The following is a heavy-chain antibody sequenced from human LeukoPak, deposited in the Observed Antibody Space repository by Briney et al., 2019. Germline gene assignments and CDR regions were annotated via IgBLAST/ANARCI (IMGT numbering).Heavy chain of an antibody. D-gene: IGHD3-3*01. CDR3: ARVPGAIFGVADY. V-gene: IGHV3-64*01. Sequence: GGSLRPSCAASGFTFSSYAMHWVRQAPGKGLEYVSAISSNGGSTYYANSVKGRFTISRDNSKNTLYLQMGSLRAEDMAVYYCARVPGAIFGVADYWGQGTLVTVSS. CDR2: ISSNGGST. CDR1: GFTFSSYA. J-gene: IGHJ4*02.